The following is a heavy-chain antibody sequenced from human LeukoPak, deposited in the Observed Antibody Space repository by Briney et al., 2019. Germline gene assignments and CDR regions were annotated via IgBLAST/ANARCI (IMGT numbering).Heavy chain of an antibody. J-gene: IGHJ4*02. CDR3: AKESLRGHSYGFDN. V-gene: IGHV3-11*01. CDR1: GFTFSDYY. CDR2: ISSSGSTT. Sequence: PGGSLRLSCAASGFTFSDYYMSWIRQAPGKGLEWVSYISSSGSTTYYADSVRGRFTISRDNSKNTLYLQMNSLRAGDTALYYCAKESLRGHSYGFDNWGQGTLVTVSS. D-gene: IGHD5-18*01.